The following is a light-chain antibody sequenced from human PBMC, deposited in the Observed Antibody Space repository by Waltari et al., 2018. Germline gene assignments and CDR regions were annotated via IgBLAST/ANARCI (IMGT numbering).Light chain of an antibody. CDR1: SGSIARNY. V-gene: IGLV6-57*03. Sequence: NFMLTQPHSVSESPGKTITISFTRSSGSIARNYVPRYRQRPGRAPTTLIYEDNQRPSGVPDRFSGSIDSSSNSASLTISGLKTEDEADYYCQSYDSSNLWVFGGATKLTVL. CDR2: EDN. J-gene: IGLJ3*02. CDR3: QSYDSSNLWV.